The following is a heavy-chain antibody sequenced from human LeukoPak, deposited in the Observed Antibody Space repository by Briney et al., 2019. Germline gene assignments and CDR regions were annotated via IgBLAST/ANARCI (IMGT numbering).Heavy chain of an antibody. V-gene: IGHV3-66*01. CDR3: ASGYYDSSGYQYDAFDI. CDR2: ILSGGST. Sequence: GGSLRLSCAASGFTVSSNYMSWVRQAPGKGLEWVSVILSGGSTYYADSVKGRFTISRDNSKNTLYLQMNSLRAEDTAVYYCASGYYDSSGYQYDAFDIWGQGTMVTVSS. D-gene: IGHD3-22*01. J-gene: IGHJ3*02. CDR1: GFTVSSNY.